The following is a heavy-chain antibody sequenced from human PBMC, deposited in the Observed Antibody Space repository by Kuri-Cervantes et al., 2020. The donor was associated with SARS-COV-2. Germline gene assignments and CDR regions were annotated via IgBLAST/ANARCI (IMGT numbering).Heavy chain of an antibody. D-gene: IGHD2/OR15-2a*01. Sequence: GGSLRLSCAASGFTFSNYWMRRVSQAPGKGLEWVATIKQDGSEKYYVDSVKGRFTISRDNAKNSLNLQMNSLRAEDTAVYYCARVPFFSASRWYFDLWGRGTLVTVSS. CDR1: GFTFSNYW. CDR2: IKQDGSEK. V-gene: IGHV3-7*02. J-gene: IGHJ2*01. CDR3: ARVPFFSASRWYFDL.